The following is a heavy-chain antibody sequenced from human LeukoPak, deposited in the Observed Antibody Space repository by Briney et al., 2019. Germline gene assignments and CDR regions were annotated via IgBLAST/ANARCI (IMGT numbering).Heavy chain of an antibody. J-gene: IGHJ4*02. CDR3: ARAGYEWELQFDY. V-gene: IGHV1-69*05. CDR2: IIPIFGTA. Sequence: GASVKVSCKASGGTFSCYAISWVRQAPGQGLEWMGGIIPIFGTANYAQKFQGRVTITTDESTSTAYMELSSLRSEDTAVYYCARAGYEWELQFDYWGQGTLVTVSS. CDR1: GGTFSCYA. D-gene: IGHD1-26*01.